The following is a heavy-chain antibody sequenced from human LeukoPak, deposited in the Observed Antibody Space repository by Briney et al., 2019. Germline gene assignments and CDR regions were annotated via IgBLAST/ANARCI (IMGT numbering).Heavy chain of an antibody. D-gene: IGHD3-16*02. Sequence: GGSLRLSCAASGFTFGNYAMSWVRQAPGKELEWVSAISGSAGSTYYAGSVKGRFTISRDNSKNTLSLQMHSLRAEDTAVYFCAKDGESYRYGYFDSWGQGTLVTVSS. J-gene: IGHJ4*02. CDR1: GFTFGNYA. CDR2: ISGSAGST. CDR3: AKDGESYRYGYFDS. V-gene: IGHV3-23*01.